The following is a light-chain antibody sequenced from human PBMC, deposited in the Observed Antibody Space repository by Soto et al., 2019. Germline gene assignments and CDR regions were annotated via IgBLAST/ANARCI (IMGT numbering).Light chain of an antibody. V-gene: IGKV3-11*01. Sequence: EIVLTQSPATLSLSPGERANLSCRASQSVSSYLAWYQQKPGQAPRLLIYDASNRATGIPARFSGSGSGTGFTLTISSLAPEDFPVYYCQQRSNWPPYTFGQGTKLEIK. CDR2: DAS. CDR3: QQRSNWPPYT. J-gene: IGKJ2*01. CDR1: QSVSSY.